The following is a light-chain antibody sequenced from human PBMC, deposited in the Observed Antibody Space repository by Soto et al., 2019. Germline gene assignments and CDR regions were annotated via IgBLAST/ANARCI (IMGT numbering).Light chain of an antibody. V-gene: IGKV3-20*01. CDR3: QQYGSSPPRS. J-gene: IGKJ1*01. CDR1: QSVSSSY. CDR2: GAS. Sequence: EIVLMQSPGTLSLSPGERETFYCRASQSVSSSYLAWYQQKPGQAPRLLIYGASSRATGIPDRFSGSGSGTDFTLTISRLEPEDFAVYYCQQYGSSPPRSFGQGTEVDIK.